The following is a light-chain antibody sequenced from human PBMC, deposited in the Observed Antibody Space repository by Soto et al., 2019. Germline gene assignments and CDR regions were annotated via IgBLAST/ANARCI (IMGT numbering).Light chain of an antibody. CDR1: QAISTW. Sequence: DIHMTRSPATLSSSVVDIVTITLPASQAISTWLAWNQERPGKAPKLLIYHASSLESGVPSRFSGSGSGTEFTLTISSLQPGDFGTYYCQQYDDHSITFGQGTRLEIK. CDR3: QQYDDHSIT. CDR2: HAS. V-gene: IGKV1-5*01. J-gene: IGKJ5*01.